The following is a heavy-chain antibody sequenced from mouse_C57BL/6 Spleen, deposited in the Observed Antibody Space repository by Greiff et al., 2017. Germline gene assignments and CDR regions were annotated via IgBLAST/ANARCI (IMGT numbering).Heavy chain of an antibody. D-gene: IGHD2-3*01. J-gene: IGHJ3*01. Sequence: QVQLQQPGAELVRPGSSVKLSCKASGYTFTSYWMHWVKQRPIQGLEWIGNIDPSDSETHYNQKFKDKATLTVDKSSSTAYMQLSSLTSEDSAVYFCARTIYDGYLFAYRGHGTLVTVSA. CDR1: GYTFTSYW. CDR2: IDPSDSET. CDR3: ARTIYDGYLFAY. V-gene: IGHV1-52*01.